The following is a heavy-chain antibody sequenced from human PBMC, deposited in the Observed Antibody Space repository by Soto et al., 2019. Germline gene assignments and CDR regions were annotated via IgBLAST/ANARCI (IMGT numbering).Heavy chain of an antibody. CDR1: GLTFTNYW. CDR3: ALSHTVTTDY. V-gene: IGHV3-74*01. CDR2: INSDESTT. J-gene: IGHJ4*02. D-gene: IGHD4-17*01. Sequence: EVQLVESGGCLVQPGGSLRLSCAASGLTFTNYWMHWVRQATGKGLVWVSRINSDESTTNYAYSVKGRFTISRDNAKNTLYLQMNSLRAEDTAVYYCALSHTVTTDYWGQGTLVTVSS.